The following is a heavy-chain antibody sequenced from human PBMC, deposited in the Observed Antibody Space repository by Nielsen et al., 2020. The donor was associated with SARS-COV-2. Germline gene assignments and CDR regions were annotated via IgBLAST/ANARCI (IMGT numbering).Heavy chain of an antibody. J-gene: IGHJ5*02. D-gene: IGHD2-2*01. CDR2: IYPGDSDT. CDR1: GYSFTSYW. CDR3: ARATYCSSTNCYVGFDP. Sequence: GESLKISCKASGYSFTSYWIGWVRQMPGKGLEWMGIIYPGDSDTRYSPSFQGQVTISADKSISTAYLQWSSLKASDTAMYYCARATYCSSTNCYVGFDPWGQGTLVTVSS. V-gene: IGHV5-51*01.